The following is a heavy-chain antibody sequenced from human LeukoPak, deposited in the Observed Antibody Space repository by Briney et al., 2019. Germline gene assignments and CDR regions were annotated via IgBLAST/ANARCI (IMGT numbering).Heavy chain of an antibody. Sequence: PSETLSLTCTVSGGSISSSSYYWGWIRQPPGKGLEWIGSIYYSGSTYYNPSLKSRVTISVGTSKNQFSLKLSSVTAADTAVYYCARSREYSYGPIDYWGQGTLVTVSS. CDR3: ARSREYSYGPIDY. V-gene: IGHV4-39*01. J-gene: IGHJ4*02. D-gene: IGHD5-18*01. CDR2: IYYSGST. CDR1: GGSISSSSYY.